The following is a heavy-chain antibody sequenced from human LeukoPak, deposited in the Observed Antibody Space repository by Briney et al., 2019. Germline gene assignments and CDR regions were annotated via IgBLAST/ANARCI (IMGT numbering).Heavy chain of an antibody. CDR2: INPNSGGT. V-gene: IGHV1-2*02. Sequence: ASVKVSCKASGYTFTGYYMHWVRQAPGQGLEWMGWINPNSGGTNYAQKFQGRVTMTRDMSTSTVYMELSSLRSEDTAVYYCARDYYDSRGRAFDIWGQGTMVTVSS. CDR1: GYTFTGYY. CDR3: ARDYYDSRGRAFDI. D-gene: IGHD3-22*01. J-gene: IGHJ3*02.